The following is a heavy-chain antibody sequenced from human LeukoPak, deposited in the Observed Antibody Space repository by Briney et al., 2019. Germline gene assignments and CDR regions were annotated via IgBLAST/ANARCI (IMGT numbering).Heavy chain of an antibody. D-gene: IGHD6-13*01. V-gene: IGHV5-51*01. CDR1: GYSFTTYW. Sequence: GSLKISCKVSGYSFTTYWIGWVRQMPGKGLEWMGIIYPGDSDTRYSPSFQGQVTISVDKSISTAYLQWSSLKASDTAMYYCARHVGSSSQTHFDYWGQGTLVTVSS. J-gene: IGHJ4*02. CDR2: IYPGDSDT. CDR3: ARHVGSSSQTHFDY.